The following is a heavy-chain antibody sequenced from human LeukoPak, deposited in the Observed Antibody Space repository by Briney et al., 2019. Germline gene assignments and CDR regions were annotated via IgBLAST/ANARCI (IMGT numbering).Heavy chain of an antibody. J-gene: IGHJ4*02. V-gene: IGHV1-2*04. CDR2: INPNSGGT. D-gene: IGHD3-9*01. Sequence: ASVKVSCKASGYTFTSYGISWVRQAPGQGLEWMGWINPNSGGTNYAQKFQGWVTMTRDTSISTAYMELSRLRSDDTAVYYCARGGEVLRYFDWLLRGDSFDYWGQGTLVTVSS. CDR1: GYTFTSYG. CDR3: ARGGEVLRYFDWLLRGDSFDY.